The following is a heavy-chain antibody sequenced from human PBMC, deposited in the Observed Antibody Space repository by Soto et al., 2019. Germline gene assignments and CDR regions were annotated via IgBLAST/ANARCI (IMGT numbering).Heavy chain of an antibody. CDR2: IYYSGST. D-gene: IGHD3-3*01. V-gene: IGHV4-39*01. J-gene: IGHJ5*02. CDR3: AVLDDFWSNWFDP. CDR1: GGSISSSSYY. Sequence: SETLSLTCTVSGGSISSSSYYWGWIRQPPGKGLEWIGSIYYSGSTYYNPSLKSRVTISVDTSKNQFSLKLSSVTAADTAVYYCAVLDDFWSNWFDPWGQGTLVTVSS.